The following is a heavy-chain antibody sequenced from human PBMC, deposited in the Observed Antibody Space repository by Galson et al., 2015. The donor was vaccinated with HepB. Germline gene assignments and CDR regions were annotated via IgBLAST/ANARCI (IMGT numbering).Heavy chain of an antibody. CDR1: GGSISSSSYY. V-gene: IGHV4-39*01. J-gene: IGHJ3*02. Sequence: SETLSLTCTVSGGSISSSSYYWGWIRQPPGKGLEWIGSIYYSGSTYYNPSLKSRVTISVDTSKNQFSLKLSSVTAADTAVYYCASMVRGVIISDDAFDIWGQGTMVTVSS. CDR3: ASMVRGVIISDDAFDI. CDR2: IYYSGST. D-gene: IGHD3-10*01.